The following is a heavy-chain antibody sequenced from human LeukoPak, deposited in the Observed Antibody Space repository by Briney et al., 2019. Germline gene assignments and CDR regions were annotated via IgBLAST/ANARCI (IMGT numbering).Heavy chain of an antibody. V-gene: IGHV4-59*08. CDR1: GASMSGQH. Sequence: SETLSLTCTVSGASMSGQHWSWIRQAPGKGLEWIAWIHYDGRTNYNPSLKSRLSLSVDTSTNQFSLSLNSVTAADTAVYFCARHLNGGTHPLDNWGPGIRVIVSP. CDR2: IHYDGRT. CDR3: ARHLNGGTHPLDN. J-gene: IGHJ4*02. D-gene: IGHD2-8*01.